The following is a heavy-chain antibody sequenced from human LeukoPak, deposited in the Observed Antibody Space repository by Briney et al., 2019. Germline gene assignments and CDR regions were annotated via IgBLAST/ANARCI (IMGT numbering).Heavy chain of an antibody. CDR3: ARALGYGYYYYYMDV. CDR1: GYTFTGYY. J-gene: IGHJ6*03. V-gene: IGHV1-2*02. Sequence: ASVKVSCKASGYTFTGYYMHWVRQAPGQGLEWMGWINPNSGGTNYAQKFQGRVTMTRGTSISTAYMELSRLRSDDTAVYYCARALGYGYYYYYMDVWGKGTTVTVSS. D-gene: IGHD7-27*01. CDR2: INPNSGGT.